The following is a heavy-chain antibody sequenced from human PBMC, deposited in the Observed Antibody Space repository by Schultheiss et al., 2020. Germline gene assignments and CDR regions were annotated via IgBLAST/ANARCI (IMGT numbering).Heavy chain of an antibody. V-gene: IGHV2-5*01. J-gene: IGHJ4*02. D-gene: IGHD1-26*01. CDR3: AHEGPPVGPNLFDY. CDR1: GFSLSISGVG. Sequence: SGPTLVKPTQTLTLTCTFSGFSLSISGVGVSWIRQPPGKALEWLALIYWNDDKRYSPSLKSRLTITKDTSKNQVVLTMTNMDPVDTATYYCAHEGPPVGPNLFDYRGQGTLMTTSS. CDR2: IYWNDDK.